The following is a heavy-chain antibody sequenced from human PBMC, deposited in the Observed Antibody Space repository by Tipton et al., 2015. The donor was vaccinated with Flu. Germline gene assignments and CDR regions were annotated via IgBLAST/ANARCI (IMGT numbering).Heavy chain of an antibody. V-gene: IGHV5-51*01. CDR3: VRPRIVGGTNYFDY. D-gene: IGHD1-26*01. CDR1: GYDFTKYW. Sequence: QLVQSGAEVKKPGESLTISCKGSGYDFTKYWIGWVRQMPGKGLEWMGILYPTDSKTRYSPSFQGQVTISVDKSISTAYLQWSSLKASDTAMYYCVRPRIVGGTNYFDYWGQGTLVTVSS. CDR2: LYPTDSKT. J-gene: IGHJ4*02.